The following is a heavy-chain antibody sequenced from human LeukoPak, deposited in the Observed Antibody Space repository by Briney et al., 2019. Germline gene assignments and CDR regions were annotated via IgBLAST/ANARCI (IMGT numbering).Heavy chain of an antibody. V-gene: IGHV3-53*01. CDR1: GFTVSSNY. CDR2: IYSGGST. Sequence: GGSLRLSCAASGFTVSSNYMSWVRQAPGKGLEWVSVIYSGGSTYYADSVKGRFTISRDNSKNTLYLQMNSLRAEDTAVYYCAKVVGDSSGFPFDYWGQGTLVTVSS. J-gene: IGHJ4*02. D-gene: IGHD3-22*01. CDR3: AKVVGDSSGFPFDY.